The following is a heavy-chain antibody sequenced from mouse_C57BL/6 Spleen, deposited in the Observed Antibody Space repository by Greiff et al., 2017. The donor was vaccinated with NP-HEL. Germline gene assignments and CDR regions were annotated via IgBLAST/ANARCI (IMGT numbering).Heavy chain of an antibody. V-gene: IGHV5-4*01. J-gene: IGHJ4*01. CDR1: GFTFSSYA. CDR3: ARDRDYGSSSYAMDY. D-gene: IGHD1-1*01. CDR2: ISDGGSYT. Sequence: EVQRVESGGGLVKPGGSLKLSCAASGFTFSSYAMSWVRQTPEKRLEWVATISDGGSYTYYPDNVKGRFTISRDNAKNNLYLQMSHLKSEDTAMYYCARDRDYGSSSYAMDYWGQGTSVTVSS.